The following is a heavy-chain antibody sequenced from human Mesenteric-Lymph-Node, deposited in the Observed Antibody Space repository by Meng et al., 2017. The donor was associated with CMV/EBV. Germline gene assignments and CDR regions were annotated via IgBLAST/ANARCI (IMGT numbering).Heavy chain of an antibody. Sequence: GGSLRLSCAASGFTFDDYGMSWVRQAPGKGLEWVSGINWNGGSTGYADSVKGRFTISRDNAKNSLYLQMNSLRAEDTALYYCARVDGGLLEWLSRTNYYYYYGMDVWGQGTTVTVSS. J-gene: IGHJ6*02. CDR3: ARVDGGLLEWLSRTNYYYYYGMDV. V-gene: IGHV3-20*04. D-gene: IGHD3-3*01. CDR2: INWNGGST. CDR1: GFTFDDYG.